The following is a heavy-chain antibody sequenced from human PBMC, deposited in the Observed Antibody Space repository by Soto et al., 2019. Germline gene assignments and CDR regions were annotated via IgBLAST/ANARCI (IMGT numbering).Heavy chain of an antibody. Sequence: ASEVTFIDFAISRISQTKRKGLEWVSAISGRGGSTHCADSVKGRFIISRDNIRSTLYLQMNRLRAEDTAVYYCAKVLYGSCSRTSCSYGMDISGQPPTVTVSS. J-gene: IGHJ6*02. CDR2: ISGRGGST. CDR1: EVTFIDFA. CDR3: AKVLYGSCSRTSCSYGMDI. V-gene: IGHV3-23*01. D-gene: IGHD2-2*01.